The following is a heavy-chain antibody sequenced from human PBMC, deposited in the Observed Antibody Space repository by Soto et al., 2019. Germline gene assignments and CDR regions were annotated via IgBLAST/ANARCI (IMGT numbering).Heavy chain of an antibody. D-gene: IGHD6-13*01. V-gene: IGHV1-46*03. CDR3: ARDLYSSSWYVRAFDM. CDR1: EYTFTTYS. J-gene: IGHJ3*02. Sequence: ASAKVSCKASEYTFTTYSLHWARQAPGQGLEWMGIINPTSSTTSDAQKFQGRVTMTRDMSTSTVYMELSSLRSEDTAVYYCARDLYSSSWYVRAFDMWGQGTMVTVSS. CDR2: INPTSSTT.